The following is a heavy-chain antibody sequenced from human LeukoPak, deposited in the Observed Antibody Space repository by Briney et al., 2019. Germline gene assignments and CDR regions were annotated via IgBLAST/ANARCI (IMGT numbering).Heavy chain of an antibody. CDR1: GFIFSDYA. Sequence: GGSLRLSCAASGFIFSDYAMSWVRQAPGKGLEWVSSISGSGGSIYDADSVKGRFTISRDNSKNTLYLQMNSLRAEATAVYYCAKTKAFTSGFPLDFWGQGTLVTVSS. CDR3: AKTKAFTSGFPLDF. CDR2: ISGSGGSI. J-gene: IGHJ4*02. V-gene: IGHV3-23*01. D-gene: IGHD3-22*01.